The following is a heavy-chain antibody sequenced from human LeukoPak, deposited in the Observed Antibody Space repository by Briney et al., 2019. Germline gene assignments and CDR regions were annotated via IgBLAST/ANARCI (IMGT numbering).Heavy chain of an antibody. CDR3: ARSGTYAYFDY. Sequence: GGSLRLSCVASGCNFSDYYMSWIRLTPGKGLEWVSYISSRSITIYYVDPVKGRFTISRDNAKNSLYLQMNSLRAEDTAVYYCARSGTYAYFDYWGQGTLLTVSS. V-gene: IGHV3-11*04. CDR1: GCNFSDYY. J-gene: IGHJ4*02. D-gene: IGHD1-26*01. CDR2: ISSRSITI.